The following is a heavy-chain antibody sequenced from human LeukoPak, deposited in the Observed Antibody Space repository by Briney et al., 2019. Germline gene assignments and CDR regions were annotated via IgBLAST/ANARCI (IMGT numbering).Heavy chain of an antibody. CDR3: AGRGYSYGLTFDY. CDR1: GGSISSSSYY. D-gene: IGHD5-18*01. CDR2: IYYSGST. Sequence: PSGTLSLTCTVSGGSISSSSYYWGWIRQPPGKGLEWIGSIYYSGSTYYNPSLKSRVTISVDTSKNQFSLKLSSVTAEDTAVYYCAGRGYSYGLTFDYWGQGTLVTVSS. J-gene: IGHJ4*02. V-gene: IGHV4-39*01.